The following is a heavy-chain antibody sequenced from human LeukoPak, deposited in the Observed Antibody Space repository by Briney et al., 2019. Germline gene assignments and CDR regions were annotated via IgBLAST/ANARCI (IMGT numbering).Heavy chain of an antibody. J-gene: IGHJ4*02. Sequence: GGSLRLTCAASGFTFRNYWMSWVRQAPGRGLEWVASIKPDGSVIYYGDSVKGRFTLSRDNAKNSLYLQMNSLRAEDTAVYYCARGQRGLDYWGQGTLVTVSS. CDR2: IKPDGSVI. CDR3: ARGQRGLDY. CDR1: GFTFRNYW. V-gene: IGHV3-7*04. D-gene: IGHD5-24*01.